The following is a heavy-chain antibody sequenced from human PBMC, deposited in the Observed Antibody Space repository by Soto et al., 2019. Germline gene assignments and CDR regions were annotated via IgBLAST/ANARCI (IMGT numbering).Heavy chain of an antibody. CDR1: GGTFSSYA. V-gene: IGHV1-69*13. CDR2: IIPIFGTA. D-gene: IGHD3-22*01. CDR3: ARDPYYYDSSGYYYSGMDV. Sequence: SVKVSCKASGGTFSSYAISWVRQAPGQGLEWMGGIIPIFGTANYAQKFQGRVTITADESTSTAYVELSSLRSEDTAVYYCARDPYYYDSSGYYYSGMDVWGQGTTVTVSS. J-gene: IGHJ6*02.